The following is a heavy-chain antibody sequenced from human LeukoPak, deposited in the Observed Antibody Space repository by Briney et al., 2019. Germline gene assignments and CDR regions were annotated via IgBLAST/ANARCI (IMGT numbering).Heavy chain of an antibody. CDR2: IHHSGST. V-gene: IGHV4-38-2*02. D-gene: IGHD2-15*01. CDR1: GYPISGDYY. Sequence: PSETLSLTCTVSGYPISGDYYGGWLRQPPGKGLEWIGTIHHSGSTHYNPSLKSRVTMSVDTSKNQFSLRLNSVTAADTAVYYCARGVEYCSGGGTCRNDYWGQGTLVTVSS. J-gene: IGHJ4*02. CDR3: ARGVEYCSGGGTCRNDY.